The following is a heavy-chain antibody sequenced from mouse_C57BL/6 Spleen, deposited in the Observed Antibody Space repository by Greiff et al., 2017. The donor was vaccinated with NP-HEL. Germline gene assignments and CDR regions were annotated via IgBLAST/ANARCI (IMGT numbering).Heavy chain of an antibody. CDR3: ARSYGSSPAWFAY. D-gene: IGHD1-1*01. CDR1: GYPFTSYW. CDR2: IDPSDSYT. Sequence: VQLQQSGAELVMPGASVKLSCQASGYPFTSYWMHWVKQRPGQGLEWIGEIDPSDSYTNYNQKFKGKSTLTVDKYSSTAYMQLSSLTSEDSAVYYCARSYGSSPAWFAYWGQGTLVTVSA. J-gene: IGHJ3*01. V-gene: IGHV1-69*01.